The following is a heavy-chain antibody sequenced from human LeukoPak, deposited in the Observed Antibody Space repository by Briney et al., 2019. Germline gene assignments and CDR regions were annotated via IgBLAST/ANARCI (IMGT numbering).Heavy chain of an antibody. D-gene: IGHD1-1*01. Sequence: HPGGSLRLSCTASGFTFSSYAMNWVRQAPGKGLEWVSGIGAGGTFTYYADSVKGRFTIFRDNSKNTLYLQMNSLRADDTAVYYCAKPNWNPESDWFDPWGQGTLVTVSS. J-gene: IGHJ5*02. CDR2: IGAGGTFT. CDR3: AKPNWNPESDWFDP. V-gene: IGHV3-23*01. CDR1: GFTFSSYA.